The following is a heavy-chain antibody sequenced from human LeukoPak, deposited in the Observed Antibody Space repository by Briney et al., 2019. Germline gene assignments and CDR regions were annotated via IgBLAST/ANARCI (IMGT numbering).Heavy chain of an antibody. CDR3: ARELEITPLFDY. Sequence: NPSETLSLTCTVSGGSISSGSYYWSWIRQPPGKGLEWIGYISYSGNTNYNPSLKSRVTMSVDTSKNQFSLKLSSVTAADTAVYYCARELEITPLFDYWGQGTLVTVSS. V-gene: IGHV4-61*01. J-gene: IGHJ4*02. D-gene: IGHD1-1*01. CDR2: ISYSGNT. CDR1: GGSISSGSYY.